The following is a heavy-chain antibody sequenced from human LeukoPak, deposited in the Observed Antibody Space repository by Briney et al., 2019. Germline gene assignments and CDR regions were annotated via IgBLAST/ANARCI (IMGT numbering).Heavy chain of an antibody. CDR3: ARLGTIYCSTTSCHSQFDF. CDR1: GFTLSSYE. V-gene: IGHV3-48*03. D-gene: IGHD2-2*01. CDR2: ISSRDNTI. J-gene: IGHJ4*02. Sequence: PGGSLRLSCAASGFTLSSYEMNWVRQAPGKGLEWVSYISSRDNTIYYADSVKGRFTISRDNAKNSLYLQVNSLRAEDTAFYYCARLGTIYCSTTSCHSQFDFWGQGTLVTVSS.